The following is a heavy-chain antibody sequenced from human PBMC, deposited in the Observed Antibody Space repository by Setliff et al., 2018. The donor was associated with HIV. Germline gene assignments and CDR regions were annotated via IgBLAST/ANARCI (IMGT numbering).Heavy chain of an antibody. CDR3: ARTSLGISEDC. J-gene: IGHJ4*02. D-gene: IGHD7-27*01. CDR1: GFTFSSYS. V-gene: IGHV3-21*01. Sequence: GGSLRLSCAASGFTFSSYSMNWVRQAPGKGLEWVSSISSGSSYIYYADSVKGRFTISRDNARNTLYLQMNSLRAEDTAVYYCARTSLGISEDCWGQGTLVTVSS. CDR2: ISSGSSYI.